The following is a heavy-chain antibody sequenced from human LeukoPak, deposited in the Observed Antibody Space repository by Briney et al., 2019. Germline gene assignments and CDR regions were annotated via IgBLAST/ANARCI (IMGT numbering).Heavy chain of an antibody. CDR1: GFTLSDHY. V-gene: IGHV3-72*01. D-gene: IGHD2-15*01. Sequence: GSLRLSCAASGFTLSDHYMDWVRQAPGKGLEWVGRIRNKANSYTIEYAASVKGRLTISRDDSKNSLYLQMNSLKTEDTAVYYCTGSRPYSALDYWGQGTLVTVSS. CDR2: IRNKANSYTI. J-gene: IGHJ4*02. CDR3: TGSRPYSALDY.